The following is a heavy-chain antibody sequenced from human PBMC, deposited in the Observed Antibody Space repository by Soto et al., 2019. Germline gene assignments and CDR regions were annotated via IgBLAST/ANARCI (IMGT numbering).Heavy chain of an antibody. V-gene: IGHV1-69*13. J-gene: IGHJ4*02. CDR1: GGTFSRHA. Sequence: TGKFSCKAYGGTFSRHAISLVRQSAGQGRESMRGMIPILCASNYAQKFQGRATITADEPTSTAYMERSSLRSQDTAVYYRARETAGYSHGYGYWGQGTLVTIS. CDR2: MIPILCAS. CDR3: ARETAGYSHGYGY. D-gene: IGHD5-18*01.